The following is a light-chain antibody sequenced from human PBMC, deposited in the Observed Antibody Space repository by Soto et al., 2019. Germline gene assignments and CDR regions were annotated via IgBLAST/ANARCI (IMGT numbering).Light chain of an antibody. CDR1: SSDVGGYNY. CDR2: EVS. V-gene: IGLV2-14*01. J-gene: IGLJ3*02. CDR3: TSFTTISTWV. Sequence: QSALTQPGSVSGSPGQSITISCTGTSSDVGGYNYVSWFQQHPGKAPKLKIYEVSNRPSGVSNRFSGSKSGNTASLTISELQAEDDADYYCTSFTTISTWVFGGGTKLTV.